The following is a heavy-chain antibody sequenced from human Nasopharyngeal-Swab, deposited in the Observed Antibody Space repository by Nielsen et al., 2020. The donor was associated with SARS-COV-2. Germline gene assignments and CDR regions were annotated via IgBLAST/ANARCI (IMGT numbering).Heavy chain of an antibody. J-gene: IGHJ6*02. V-gene: IGHV3-21*01. CDR2: ISSSSSYI. CDR1: GFTFNNYN. Sequence: GGSLRLSCAASGFTFNNYNFNWVRQAPGKGLDWVSSISSSSSYISYADPVKGRFTISRDNAKNSLYLQMNSLRAEDTAMYYCAIDGLDYDFWSAYFMDVWGQGTTVTVSS. D-gene: IGHD3-3*01. CDR3: AIDGLDYDFWSAYFMDV.